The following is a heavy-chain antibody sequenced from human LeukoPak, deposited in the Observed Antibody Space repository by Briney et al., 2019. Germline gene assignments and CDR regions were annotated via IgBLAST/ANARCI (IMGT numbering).Heavy chain of an antibody. CDR2: ISSSGSTT. D-gene: IGHD6-19*01. CDR3: ARTGYSSGWQAADGWDYFDY. CDR1: GFTFSSYE. Sequence: GGSLRLSCAASGFTFSSYEMNWVRQAPGKGLEWVSYISSSGSTTYYADSVKGRFTISRDNAKNSLYLQMNSLRAEDTAVYYCARTGYSSGWQAADGWDYFDYWGQGTLVTVSS. J-gene: IGHJ4*02. V-gene: IGHV3-48*03.